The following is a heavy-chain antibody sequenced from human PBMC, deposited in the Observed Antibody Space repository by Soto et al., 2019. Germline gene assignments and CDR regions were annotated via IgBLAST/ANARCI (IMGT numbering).Heavy chain of an antibody. CDR1: GYTFTGYD. D-gene: IGHD1-26*01. CDR2: INPNSGGT. CDR3: ARDWIVGATDWFDP. V-gene: IGHV1-2*02. J-gene: IGHJ5*02. Sequence: QVQLVQSGAEVKKPGASVKVSCKASGYTFTGYDMHWVRQAPGQGLEWMGWINPNSGGTNYAQKFQGRVTMTRDTSISTAYMELSRLRSDDTAGYYCARDWIVGATDWFDPWGQGTLVTVSS.